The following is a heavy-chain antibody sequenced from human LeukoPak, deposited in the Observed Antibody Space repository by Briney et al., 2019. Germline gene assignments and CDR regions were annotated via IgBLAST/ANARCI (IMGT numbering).Heavy chain of an antibody. CDR3: ALGVAARPGY. CDR2: IKNDERTA. Sequence: PGGSLRLSCAASGFSITNNWMYWVRQAPGRGLVWVSRIKNDERTAVYADSVKGRFTISRDNARNTLFLQMNSLRAEDTAVYCCALGVAARPGYWGQGTLVTVSS. J-gene: IGHJ4*02. V-gene: IGHV3-74*01. D-gene: IGHD6-6*01. CDR1: GFSITNNW.